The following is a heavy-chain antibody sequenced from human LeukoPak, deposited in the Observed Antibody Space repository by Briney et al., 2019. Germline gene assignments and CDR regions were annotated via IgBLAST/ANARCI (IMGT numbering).Heavy chain of an antibody. J-gene: IGHJ4*02. V-gene: IGHV3-64D*06. CDR3: VRGTGY. CDR2: ISSNGDNT. Sequence: GGSLGLSCSVSGFTFSTYVMHWVRQAPGKGLEYVSAISSNGDNTYYAGSVKGRFTISRDNSKNTLYLQMSSLGADDTAVYYCVRGTGYWGQGTLVTVSS. CDR1: GFTFSTYV.